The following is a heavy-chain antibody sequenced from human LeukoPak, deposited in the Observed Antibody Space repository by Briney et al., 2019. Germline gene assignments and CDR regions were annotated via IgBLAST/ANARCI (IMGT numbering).Heavy chain of an antibody. CDR1: GFTFSSYA. CDR3: ARAGNWNYYYGMDV. CDR2: ISYDGSNK. J-gene: IGHJ6*02. Sequence: GGSLRLSCAASGFTFSSYAMHWVRQAPGKGLEWVAVISYDGSNKYYADSVKGRFTISRDNSKNTLYLQMNSLRAEDTAVYYCARAGNWNYYYGMDVWGQGTTVTVSS. V-gene: IGHV3-30*04. D-gene: IGHD1-20*01.